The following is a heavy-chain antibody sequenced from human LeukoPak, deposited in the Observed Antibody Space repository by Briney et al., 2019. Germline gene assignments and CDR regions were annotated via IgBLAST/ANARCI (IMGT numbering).Heavy chain of an antibody. CDR2: ISYDGNNK. J-gene: IGHJ4*02. CDR1: RFNFRNYG. D-gene: IGHD2-15*01. V-gene: IGHV3-30*18. CDR3: AKDRGGPGAYYFDY. Sequence: GGSLRLSCVASRFNFRNYGMHWVRQAPGKGLEWVAVISYDGNNKYYADSVKSRFTVSRDKNTLYLQLNSLRPEDTAVYYCAKDRGGPGAYYFDYWGQGTLVTVSS.